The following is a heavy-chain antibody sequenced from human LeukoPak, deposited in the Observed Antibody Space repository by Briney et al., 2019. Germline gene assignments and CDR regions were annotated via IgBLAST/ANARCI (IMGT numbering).Heavy chain of an antibody. J-gene: IGHJ4*02. CDR2: ISAYNGNT. D-gene: IGHD1-7*01. V-gene: IGHV1-18*01. Sequence: ASVKVSCKASGYTFTNYGVSWVRQAPGQGLEWMGWISAYNGNTDYAQKLQGRVTMTTDTSTSTAYMELRSLRSDDTAVYYCARSGGVNWNYPQDYWGQGTLVTVSS. CDR3: ARSGGVNWNYPQDY. CDR1: GYTFTNYG.